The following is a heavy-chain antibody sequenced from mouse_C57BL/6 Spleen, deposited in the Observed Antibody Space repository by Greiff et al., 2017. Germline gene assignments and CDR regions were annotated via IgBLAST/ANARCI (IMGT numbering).Heavy chain of an antibody. V-gene: IGHV1-64*01. J-gene: IGHJ2*01. CDR2: IHPNSGST. Sequence: QVQLQQPGAELVKPGASVTLSCTASGYTFTSYWMHWVKQRPGQGLEWIGMIHPNSGSTNYNEKFKSKATLTVDKSSSTAYMQLSSLTSEDSAVYYCARDDLDYSNSNYFDYWGQGTTLTVSS. CDR1: GYTFTSYW. D-gene: IGHD2-5*01. CDR3: ARDDLDYSNSNYFDY.